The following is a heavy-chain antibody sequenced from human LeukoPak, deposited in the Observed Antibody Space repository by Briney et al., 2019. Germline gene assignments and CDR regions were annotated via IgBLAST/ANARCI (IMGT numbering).Heavy chain of an antibody. J-gene: IGHJ4*02. D-gene: IGHD3-10*01. CDR2: INHSGST. CDR1: GGSFSGYH. CDR3: ARGQKNYYGSGMFDY. V-gene: IGHV4-34*01. Sequence: SETLSLTCAVYGGSFSGYHWSWIRQPPVKGLDWIGEINHSGSTNYNPSLKSRVTISVDTSKNQFSLKLSSVTAADTAVYYCARGQKNYYGSGMFDYWGQGTLVTVSS.